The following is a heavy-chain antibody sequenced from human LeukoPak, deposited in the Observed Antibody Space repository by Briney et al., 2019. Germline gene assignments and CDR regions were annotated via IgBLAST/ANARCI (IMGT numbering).Heavy chain of an antibody. CDR2: IYHSGTT. CDR1: GYSINSGYY. Sequence: SETLSLTCAVSGYSINSGYYWGWIRQPPGKGLEWIGSIYHSGTTYYNPSLKSRVTISVDTSKNQFSLKLSSVTAADTAVYYWARMSGSIFGVVYFDYWGQGTLVTVSS. V-gene: IGHV4-38-2*01. CDR3: ARMSGSIFGVVYFDY. D-gene: IGHD3-3*01. J-gene: IGHJ4*02.